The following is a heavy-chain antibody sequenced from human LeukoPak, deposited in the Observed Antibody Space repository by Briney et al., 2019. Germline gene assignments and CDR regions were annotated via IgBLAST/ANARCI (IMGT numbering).Heavy chain of an antibody. D-gene: IGHD3-10*01. CDR2: IIPILGIA. Sequence: GASVKVSCKASSYTFTSYGISWVRQAPGQGLEWMGRIIPILGIANYAQKFQGRVTITADKSTSTAYMELSSLRSEDTAVYYCARDPGSGENYWGQGTLVTVSS. J-gene: IGHJ4*02. CDR3: ARDPGSGENY. V-gene: IGHV1-69*04. CDR1: SYTFTSYG.